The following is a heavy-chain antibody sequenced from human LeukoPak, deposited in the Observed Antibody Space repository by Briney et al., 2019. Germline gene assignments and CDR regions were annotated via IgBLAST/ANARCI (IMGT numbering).Heavy chain of an antibody. CDR3: ARDYYDSSGYYLPGY. J-gene: IGHJ4*02. V-gene: IGHV3-64*01. CDR2: ISSNGGST. CDR1: GFTFSSYA. D-gene: IGHD3-22*01. Sequence: GGSLRLSYAASGFTFSSYAMHWVRQAPGKGLEYVAAISSNGGSTYYANSVKGRFTISRDNSKNTLYLQMGSLRAEDMAVYYCARDYYDSSGYYLPGYWGQGTLVTVSS.